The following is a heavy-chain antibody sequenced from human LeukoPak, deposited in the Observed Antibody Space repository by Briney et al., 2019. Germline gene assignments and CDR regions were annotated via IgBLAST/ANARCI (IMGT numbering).Heavy chain of an antibody. CDR2: IVVGTGKT. D-gene: IGHD3-10*01. CDR1: GFTNSNSS. J-gene: IGHJ6*02. V-gene: IGHV1-58*01. Sequence: ASVTVSCKASGFTNSNSSVQWVRQARGQRPEWIGWIVVGTGKTNYAQRLQERVTITRDMSTGTVDMELSSLRSEDTAVYYCAATSIRMVQRIIYYGKDVWGQGTTVTVSS. CDR3: AATSIRMVQRIIYYGKDV.